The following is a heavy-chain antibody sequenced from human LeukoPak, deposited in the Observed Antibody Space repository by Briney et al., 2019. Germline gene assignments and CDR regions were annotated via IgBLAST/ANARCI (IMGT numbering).Heavy chain of an antibody. Sequence: GGSLRLSCAASGFTFSSYGMHWGLQSPGKGLEWVALISFDGVKTDYADSVKGRFTISRDSSQNTLYLQMNSLRAEDTAVYYCAKDRGSSSAAYGMDVWGQGTTVTVSS. CDR2: ISFDGVKT. CDR1: GFTFSSYG. J-gene: IGHJ6*02. D-gene: IGHD6-13*01. V-gene: IGHV3-30*18. CDR3: AKDRGSSSAAYGMDV.